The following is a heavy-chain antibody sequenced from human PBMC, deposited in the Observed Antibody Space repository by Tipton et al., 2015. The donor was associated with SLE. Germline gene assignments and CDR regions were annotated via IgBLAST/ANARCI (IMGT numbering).Heavy chain of an antibody. J-gene: IGHJ6*02. Sequence: SLRLSCAASGFTFSSYGMHWVRQAPGKGLEWVAVIRYDGSYKYYADSVKGRFTISRDNSKNTLYVQMNSPRAEDTAVYYCARVGSSRGLLYGMDVWGQGTTVTVSS. V-gene: IGHV3-33*08. CDR1: GFTFSSYG. D-gene: IGHD6-13*01. CDR2: IRYDGSYK. CDR3: ARVGSSRGLLYGMDV.